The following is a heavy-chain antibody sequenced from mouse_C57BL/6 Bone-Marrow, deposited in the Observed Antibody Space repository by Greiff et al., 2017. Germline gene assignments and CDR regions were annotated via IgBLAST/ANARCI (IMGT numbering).Heavy chain of an antibody. CDR1: GFSLTSYG. D-gene: IGHD1-1*01. CDR3: AKGGLYYGSSYEDAMDY. V-gene: IGHV2-4*01. J-gene: IGHJ4*01. CDR2: IWSGGST. Sequence: QVQLKESGPGLVQPSQSLSITCTVSGFSLTSYGVHWVRQPPGKGLEWLGVIWSGGSTDYNAAFISRLGISKDNSKSQVFFKMNSLQAEDTAIYYCAKGGLYYGSSYEDAMDYWGQGTSVTVSS.